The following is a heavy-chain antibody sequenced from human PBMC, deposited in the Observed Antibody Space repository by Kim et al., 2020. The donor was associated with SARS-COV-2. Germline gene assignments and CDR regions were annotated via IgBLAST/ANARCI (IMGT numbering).Heavy chain of an antibody. V-gene: IGHV3-48*02. CDR3: ARLGELLSTTPDY. CDR2: ISSSSSTI. J-gene: IGHJ4*02. Sequence: LSLTCAASGFTFSSYSMNWVRQAPGKGLEWVSYISSSSSTIYYADSVKGRFTISRDNAKNSLYLQMNSLRDEDTAVYYCARLGELLSTTPDYWGQGTLVTVSS. D-gene: IGHD3-10*01. CDR1: GFTFSSYS.